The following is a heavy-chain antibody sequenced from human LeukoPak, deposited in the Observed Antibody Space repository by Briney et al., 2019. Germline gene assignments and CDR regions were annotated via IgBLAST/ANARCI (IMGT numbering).Heavy chain of an antibody. J-gene: IGHJ4*02. V-gene: IGHV1-2*02. CDR3: ARDGLGSSSWYEKYYFDY. CDR2: INPNSGGT. Sequence: ASVKVSCKASGYTFTGYYMHWVRQAPGQGLEWMGWINPNSGGTNYAQKFQGRVTMTRDTSISTAYMELNRLRSDDTAVYYCARDGLGSSSWYEKYYFDYWGQGTLVTVSS. CDR1: GYTFTGYY. D-gene: IGHD6-13*01.